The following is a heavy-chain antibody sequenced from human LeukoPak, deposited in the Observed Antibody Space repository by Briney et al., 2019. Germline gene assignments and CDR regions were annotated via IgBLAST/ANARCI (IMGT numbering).Heavy chain of an antibody. CDR1: GFTFSSYG. V-gene: IGHV3-30*19. J-gene: IGHJ4*02. CDR3: ASSTLAAAVPFDY. CDR2: ISYDGTNK. Sequence: GRSLRLSCAASGFTFSSYGMHWVRQAPGKGLEWVAVISYDGTNKYYADSVKGRFTISRDNSKNTLYLQMNSLRPEDTAVYYCASSTLAAAVPFDYWGQGTLVTVSS. D-gene: IGHD6-13*01.